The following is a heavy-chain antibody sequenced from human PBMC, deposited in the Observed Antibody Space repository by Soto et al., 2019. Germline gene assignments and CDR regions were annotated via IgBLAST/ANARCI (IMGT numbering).Heavy chain of an antibody. J-gene: IGHJ6*02. CDR1: GGTFTSTA. CDR3: ASSAGLDHLLNYYGLNV. D-gene: IGHD6-13*01. Sequence: QVLLVQSSAEVKKPGSSVKVSCKASGGTFTSTAFSWVRQAPGQGLEWMGGIIPVLGTPNYAQKFQARLTVTADASTTTVHMELSSLRSYDTAVYYCASSAGLDHLLNYYGLNVWGQGTTVTVSS. V-gene: IGHV1-69*01. CDR2: IIPVLGTP.